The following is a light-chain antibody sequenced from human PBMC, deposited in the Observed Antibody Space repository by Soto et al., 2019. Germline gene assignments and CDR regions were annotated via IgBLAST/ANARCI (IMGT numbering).Light chain of an antibody. CDR3: QQYNTYPLT. Sequence: DIQMTQSHSTLSASVGDRVTITCRASQSISTWLAWYQQKPGKAPKLLIYKASSLEGGVPSRFGGSGSGTLFNITISSLHPDDFATYYCQQYNTYPLTFGVGTTVDIK. CDR2: KAS. CDR1: QSISTW. J-gene: IGKJ4*01. V-gene: IGKV1-5*03.